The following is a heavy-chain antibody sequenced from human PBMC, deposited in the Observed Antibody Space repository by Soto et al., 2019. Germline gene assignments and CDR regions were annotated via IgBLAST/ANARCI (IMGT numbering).Heavy chain of an antibody. Sequence: GGSLRLSCAASGFTFSSYAMSWVRQAPGKGLEWVSAISGSGGSTYYADSVKGRFTISRDNSKNTLYLQMNSLRAEDTAVYYCACAFGGVIVRNFDYWGQGTLVTVSS. V-gene: IGHV3-23*01. CDR1: GFTFSSYA. CDR3: ACAFGGVIVRNFDY. D-gene: IGHD3-16*02. CDR2: ISGSGGST. J-gene: IGHJ4*02.